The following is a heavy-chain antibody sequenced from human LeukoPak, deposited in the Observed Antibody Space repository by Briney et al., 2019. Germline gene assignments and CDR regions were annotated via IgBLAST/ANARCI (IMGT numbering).Heavy chain of an antibody. CDR2: ISYDGSNK. D-gene: IGHD4-17*01. J-gene: IGHJ4*02. CDR1: GFTFSSYA. CDR3: VKRDGDFGFDY. V-gene: IGHV3-30-3*02. Sequence: GGSLRLSCAASGFTFSSYAMHWVRQAPGKGLEWVAVISYDGSNKYYADSVKGRFIIYRDNSKNTMFLQMNSLRGEDTAVYYCVKRDGDFGFDYWGQGALVTVSS.